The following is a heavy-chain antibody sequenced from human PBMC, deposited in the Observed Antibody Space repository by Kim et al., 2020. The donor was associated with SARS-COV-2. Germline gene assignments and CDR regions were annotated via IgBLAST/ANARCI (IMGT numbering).Heavy chain of an antibody. Sequence: TPSLTHRVTISVYTSKNQFSLKLSSVTAADTAVYYCARVRFLEWFGYFDLWGRGTLVTVSS. CDR3: ARVRFLEWFGYFDL. V-gene: IGHV4-34*01. D-gene: IGHD3-3*01. J-gene: IGHJ2*01.